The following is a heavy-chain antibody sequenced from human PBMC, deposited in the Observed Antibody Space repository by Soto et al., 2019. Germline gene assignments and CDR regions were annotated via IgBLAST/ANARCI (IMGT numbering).Heavy chain of an antibody. CDR2: ISPYTGNT. CDR3: VMVDNYVTPTPQDV. D-gene: IGHD3-16*01. V-gene: IGHV1-18*01. Sequence: QVQLVQSGDEVKQPGASVKVSCKASGYIFVKYGIAWVRQAPGQGLEWMGWISPYTGNTHSATKVQGRLTMTTDTSTSTAYMDLGSLTSDDTAVYYCVMVDNYVTPTPQDVWGQGTTVTVSS. CDR1: GYIFVKYG. J-gene: IGHJ6*02.